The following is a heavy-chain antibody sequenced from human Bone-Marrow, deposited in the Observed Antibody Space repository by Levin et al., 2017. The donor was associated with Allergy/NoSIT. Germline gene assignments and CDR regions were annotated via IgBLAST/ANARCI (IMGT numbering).Heavy chain of an antibody. J-gene: IGHJ4*02. CDR3: AREDGYVFDY. D-gene: IGHD5-24*01. CDR1: GGSITSGGYH. Sequence: LSLTCTVSGGSITSGGYHWSWIRQHPGKDLDFLFSLSSLFLPYSPPSLKSRVTLSIDTSKTQFSLKLNSLTAADTAVYFCAREDGYVFDYWGQGTLVTVSS. CDR2: LSSLFLP. V-gene: IGHV4-31*03.